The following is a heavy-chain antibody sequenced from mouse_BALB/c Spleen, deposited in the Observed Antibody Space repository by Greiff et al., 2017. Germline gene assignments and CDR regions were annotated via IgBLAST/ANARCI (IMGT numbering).Heavy chain of an antibody. J-gene: IGHJ4*01. Sequence: VQLQQTGPELVKPGASVKISCKASGYSFTDYIMLWVKQSHGKSLEWIGNINPYYGSTSYNLKFKGKATLTVDKSSSTAYMQLNSLTSENSAVYFCARSGYYGNYNYAMDYWGQGTSVTVSS. CDR2: INPYYGST. V-gene: IGHV1-39*01. CDR3: ARSGYYGNYNYAMDY. CDR1: GYSFTDYI. D-gene: IGHD2-1*01.